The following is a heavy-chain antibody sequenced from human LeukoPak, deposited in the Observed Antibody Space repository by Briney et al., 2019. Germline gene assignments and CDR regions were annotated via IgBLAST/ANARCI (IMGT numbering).Heavy chain of an antibody. V-gene: IGHV5-51*01. Sequence: KDGESLKISCKGSGYSFTSYWIGWVRQMPGKGLEWMGIIYPGDSDTRYSPSFQGQVTISADKSISTAYLQWSSLKASDTAMYYCARHAQMWGINDAFDIWGQGTMVTVSS. D-gene: IGHD6-13*01. CDR3: ARHAQMWGINDAFDI. CDR1: GYSFTSYW. CDR2: IYPGDSDT. J-gene: IGHJ3*02.